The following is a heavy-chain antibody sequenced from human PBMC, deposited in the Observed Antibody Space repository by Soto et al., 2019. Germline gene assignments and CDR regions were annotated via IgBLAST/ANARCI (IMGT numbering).Heavy chain of an antibody. D-gene: IGHD3-22*01. J-gene: IGHJ3*02. CDR3: ARGRITMIVVQTRAFDI. Sequence: QVQLQQWGAGLLKPSETLSLTCAVYGGSFSGYYWSWIRQPPGKGLEWIGEINHSGSTNYNPSLKSRVTISVETSKSQFSLKLSSVTAADTAVYYCARGRITMIVVQTRAFDIWGQGTMVTVSS. CDR2: INHSGST. V-gene: IGHV4-34*01. CDR1: GGSFSGYY.